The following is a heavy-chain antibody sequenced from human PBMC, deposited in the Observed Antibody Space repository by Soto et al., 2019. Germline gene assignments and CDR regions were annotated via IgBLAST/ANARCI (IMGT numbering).Heavy chain of an antibody. D-gene: IGHD6-25*01. J-gene: IGHJ4*02. CDR3: AKDISIAAIECDY. Sequence: EVQLLESGGGLVQPGGSLRLSCAASGFTFSSYAMSWVRQAPGKGLEWVSAISGSGGSTYYADSVKGRFTISRDNSKNTLYLQMNSLRAEDTAGYYFAKDISIAAIECDYWGQGTLVTVSS. V-gene: IGHV3-23*01. CDR2: ISGSGGST. CDR1: GFTFSSYA.